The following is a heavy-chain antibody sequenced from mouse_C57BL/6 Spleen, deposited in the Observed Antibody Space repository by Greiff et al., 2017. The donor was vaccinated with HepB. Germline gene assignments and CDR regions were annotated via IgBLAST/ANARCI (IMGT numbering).Heavy chain of an antibody. J-gene: IGHJ4*01. D-gene: IGHD2-4*01. V-gene: IGHV14-1*01. CDR1: GFNIKDYY. CDR3: TTGLPYAMDY. CDR2: IDPEDGDT. Sequence: EVQLQQSGAELVRQGASVKLSCTASGFNIKDYYMHWVKQRPEQGLEWIGRIDPEDGDTEYAPKFQGKATMTAETSSNTAYLQLSSLTSEDTAVYYGTTGLPYAMDYWGQGTSVTVSS.